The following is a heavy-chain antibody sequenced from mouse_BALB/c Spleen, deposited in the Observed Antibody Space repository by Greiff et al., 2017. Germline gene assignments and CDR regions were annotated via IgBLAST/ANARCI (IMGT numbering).Heavy chain of an antibody. Sequence: EVQLQQSGPGLVKPSQSLSLTCSVTGYSITSGYYWNWIRQFPGNKLEWMGYISYDGSNNYNPSLKNRISITRDTSKNQFFLKLNSVTTEDTATYYCARGPVYYDYDGSFAYWGQGTLVTVSA. CDR2: ISYDGSN. J-gene: IGHJ3*01. D-gene: IGHD2-4*01. CDR1: GYSITSGYY. CDR3: ARGPVYYDYDGSFAY. V-gene: IGHV3-6*02.